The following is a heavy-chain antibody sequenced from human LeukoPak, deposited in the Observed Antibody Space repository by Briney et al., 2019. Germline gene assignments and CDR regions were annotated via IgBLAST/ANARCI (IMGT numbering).Heavy chain of an antibody. Sequence: PSETPSLTCAVYGGSFSGYHWSWIRQPPGKGLEWIGEINHSGSTNYNPSLKSRVTISVDTSKNQFSLKLSSVTAADTAVYYCAGRYSSGWYWFDPWGQGTLVTVSS. J-gene: IGHJ5*02. D-gene: IGHD6-19*01. CDR3: AGRYSSGWYWFDP. V-gene: IGHV4-34*01. CDR1: GGSFSGYH. CDR2: INHSGST.